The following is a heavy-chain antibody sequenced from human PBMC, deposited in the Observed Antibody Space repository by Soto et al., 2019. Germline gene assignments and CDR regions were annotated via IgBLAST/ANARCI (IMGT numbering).Heavy chain of an antibody. D-gene: IGHD2-2*02. CDR1: GFTFSSYE. CDR3: ARAGYCSSTSCYTDY. Sequence: GGSLRLSCAASGFTFSSYEMNWVRQAPGKGLEWVSYISSSGSTIYYADSVKGRFTISRDNAKNSLYLQMNSLRAEDTAVYYCARAGYCSSTSCYTDYWGQGTLVTVSS. CDR2: ISSSGSTI. J-gene: IGHJ4*02. V-gene: IGHV3-48*03.